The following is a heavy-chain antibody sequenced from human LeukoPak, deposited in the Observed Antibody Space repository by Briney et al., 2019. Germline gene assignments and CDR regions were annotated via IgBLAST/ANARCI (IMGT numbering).Heavy chain of an antibody. J-gene: IGHJ6*03. D-gene: IGHD5-18*01. CDR2: ISSSGSTI. CDR3: AKASGYSYGYYMDV. CDR1: GFTFSSYE. V-gene: IGHV3-48*03. Sequence: GGSLRLSCAASGFTFSSYEMNWVRQAPGKGLEWVSYISSSGSTIYYADSVKGRFTISRDNAKNSLYLQMNSLRAEDTAVYYCAKASGYSYGYYMDVWGKGTTVTVSS.